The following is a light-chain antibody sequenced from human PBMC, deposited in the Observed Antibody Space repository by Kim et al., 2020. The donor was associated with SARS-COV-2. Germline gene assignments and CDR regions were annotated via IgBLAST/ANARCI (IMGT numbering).Light chain of an antibody. J-gene: IGKJ2*01. Sequence: EIVMTQSPATLSVSPGERVTLSCRASQSVNSNLAWYQQRPGQAPRLLIYGASTRATGIPARFSGSGSGTEFTLIISSLQSEDFAVYYCQQYNAWYTFGQGTKLEI. CDR1: QSVNSN. CDR3: QQYNAWYT. V-gene: IGKV3-15*01. CDR2: GAS.